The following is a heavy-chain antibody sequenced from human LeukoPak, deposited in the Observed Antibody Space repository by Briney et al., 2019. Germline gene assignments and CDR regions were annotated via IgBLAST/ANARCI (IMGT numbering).Heavy chain of an antibody. J-gene: IGHJ1*01. CDR2: ISGSGGST. V-gene: IGHV3-23*01. D-gene: IGHD3-3*01. Sequence: GGSLRLSCVASGFTFSSYAMSWVRQAPGKGLEWVSAISGSGGSTYYADSVKGRFTISRDNSKNTLYLQMNSLRVEDTAVYYCAKGEIFGVVITLYFQHWGQGTLLTVSS. CDR1: GFTFSSYA. CDR3: AKGEIFGVVITLYFQH.